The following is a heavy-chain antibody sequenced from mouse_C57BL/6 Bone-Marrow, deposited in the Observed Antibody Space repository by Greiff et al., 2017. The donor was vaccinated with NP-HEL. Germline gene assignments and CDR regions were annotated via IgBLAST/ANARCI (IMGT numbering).Heavy chain of an antibody. CDR1: GYTFTSYW. J-gene: IGHJ3*01. CDR2: IDTSDSYT. CDR3: ARERGYGNFPWFAY. Sequence: QVQLQQPGAELVKPGASVKLSCKASGYTFTSYWMQWVKQRPGQGLEWIGEIDTSDSYTNYNQKFKGQATLTVDTSSSTAYMQLSSLTSEDSAVYYCARERGYGNFPWFAYWGQGTLVTVSA. D-gene: IGHD2-1*01. V-gene: IGHV1-50*01.